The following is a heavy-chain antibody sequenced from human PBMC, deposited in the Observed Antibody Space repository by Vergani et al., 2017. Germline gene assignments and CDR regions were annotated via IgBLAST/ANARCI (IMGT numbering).Heavy chain of an antibody. D-gene: IGHD4-11*01. CDR1: GFTFSSYS. CDR3: ARDRVTTTYYMDV. CDR2: ISSSSSYI. V-gene: IGHV3-21*01. Sequence: EVQLVESGGGLVKPGGSLRLSCAASGFTFSSYSMNWVRQAPGQGLEWVSSISSSSSYIYYADSVKGRFTISRDNAKNSLYLQMNSLRAEDTAVYYCARDRVTTTYYMDVWGKGTTVTVSS. J-gene: IGHJ6*03.